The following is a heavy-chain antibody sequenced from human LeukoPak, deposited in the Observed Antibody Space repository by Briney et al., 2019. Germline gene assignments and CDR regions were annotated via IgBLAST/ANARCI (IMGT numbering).Heavy chain of an antibody. J-gene: IGHJ4*02. V-gene: IGHV4-59*01. CDR3: TRGGSNFDY. CDR1: GGSISSYY. CDR2: IYYSGST. Sequence: SETLSLTCTVSGGSISSYYRSWIRQPPGKGLEWIGYIYYSGSTNYNPSLKSRVTISVDTSKNQFSLQLTSVTAADTAVYFCTRGGSNFDYWGQGTLVTVSS. D-gene: IGHD3-10*01.